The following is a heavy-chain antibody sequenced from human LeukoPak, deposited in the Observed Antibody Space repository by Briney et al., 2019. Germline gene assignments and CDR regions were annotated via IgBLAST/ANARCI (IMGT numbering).Heavy chain of an antibody. CDR1: GGTFSIYA. D-gene: IGHD5-12*01. Sequence: ASVTVSFTASGGTFSIYAISWVRQAPGQGQEWMGGIIPIFGIANYAQKFQGGDTITADETTSTAYMEMRRVRDGGTAGYYCARDANTAYSGYDYDIGRPNLSYGMDVWGQGTTVTVSS. CDR3: ARDANTAYSGYDYDIGRPNLSYGMDV. J-gene: IGHJ6*02. V-gene: IGHV1-69*01. CDR2: IIPIFGIA.